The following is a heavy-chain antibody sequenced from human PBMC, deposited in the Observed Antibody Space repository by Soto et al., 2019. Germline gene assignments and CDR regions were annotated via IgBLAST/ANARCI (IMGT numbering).Heavy chain of an antibody. CDR2: IYYSGST. D-gene: IGHD3-10*01. CDR3: ARGLWFGPRNWFDP. V-gene: IGHV4-31*03. CDR1: GGSISSGGYY. Sequence: QVQLQESGPGLVKPSQTLSLTCTVSGGSISSGGYYWSWIRQHPGKGLEWIGYIYYSGSTYYNQALKSRVTISVNPSKNQFPLKLSSVAAADTAVYYGARGLWFGPRNWFDPWGHGTLVAVAA. J-gene: IGHJ5*02.